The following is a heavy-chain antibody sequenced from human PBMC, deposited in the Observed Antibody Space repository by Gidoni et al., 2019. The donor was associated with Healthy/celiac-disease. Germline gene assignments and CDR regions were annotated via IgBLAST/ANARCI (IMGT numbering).Heavy chain of an antibody. CDR3: ATMVGIVVVPAADYYYYGMDV. CDR2: IIPIFGTA. D-gene: IGHD2-2*01. J-gene: IGHJ6*02. V-gene: IGHV1-69*01. CDR1: GGTFSSYA. Sequence: QVQLVQSGAEVKKPGSSVKVSCKASGGTFSSYAISLVRQAPGQGLEWMGGIIPIFGTANYAQKFQGRVTITADESTSTAYMELSSLRSEDTAVYYCATMVGIVVVPAADYYYYGMDVWGQGTTVTVSS.